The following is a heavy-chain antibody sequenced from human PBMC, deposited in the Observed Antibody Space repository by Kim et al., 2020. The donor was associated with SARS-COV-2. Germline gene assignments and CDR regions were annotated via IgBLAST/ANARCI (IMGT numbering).Heavy chain of an antibody. J-gene: IGHJ5*02. CDR1: GFTFSSYA. CDR2: ISGSGGST. CDR3: AAQPDCYYGSGGYCKGGDNWFDP. D-gene: IGHD3-10*01. V-gene: IGHV3-23*01. Sequence: GGSLRLSCAASGFTFSSYAMSWVRQAPGKGLEWVSAISGSGGSTYYADSVKGRFTISRDNYKNTLYLQMNSLRAEDTAVYYCAAQPDCYYGSGGYCKGGDNWFDPWGQGTLVTVSS.